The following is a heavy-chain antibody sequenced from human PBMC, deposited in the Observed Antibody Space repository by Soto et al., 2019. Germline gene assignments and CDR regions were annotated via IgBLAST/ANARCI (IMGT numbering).Heavy chain of an antibody. CDR1: GGSISSYY. J-gene: IGHJ6*02. Sequence: PSETLSLTCTVSGGSISSYYWSWIRQPPGKGLEWIGYISYIGSTNYNPSLKSRVTISVDTSKNQFSLKLSPVTAADTAVYYCAREGLITGTTYYYYGMDVWGQGTTVTVSS. D-gene: IGHD1-7*01. V-gene: IGHV4-59*01. CDR2: ISYIGST. CDR3: AREGLITGTTYYYYGMDV.